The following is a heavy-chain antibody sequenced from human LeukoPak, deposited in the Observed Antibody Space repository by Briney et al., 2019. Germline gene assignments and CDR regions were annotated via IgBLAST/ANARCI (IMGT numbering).Heavy chain of an antibody. CDR1: GFTFSNYD. CDR2: FHTAGDI. D-gene: IGHD2-2*01. J-gene: IGHJ6*02. Sequence: GGSLRLSCAASGFTFSNYDMHWVRQATGKGLEWVSAFHTAGDIHYSGSVKGRFATSRENARNSFYLQMNNLRAGDTAVYYCARGSCSSRSCYKRVNGLDVWGQGTPVTVSS. CDR3: ARGSCSSRSCYKRVNGLDV. V-gene: IGHV3-13*01.